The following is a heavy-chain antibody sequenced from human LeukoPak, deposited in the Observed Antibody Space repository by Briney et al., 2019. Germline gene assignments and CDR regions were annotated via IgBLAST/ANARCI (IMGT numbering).Heavy chain of an antibody. D-gene: IGHD2-2*01. CDR2: ISSSSSYT. V-gene: IGHV3-21*05. CDR3: ARAIGYCSSTSCYSEYFQH. CDR1: GFTFSSYA. J-gene: IGHJ1*01. Sequence: GGSLRLSCAASGFTFSSYAMTWVRQAPGKGLEWVSYISSSSSYTNYADSVKGRFTISRDNAKNSLYLQMNSLRAEDTAVYYCARAIGYCSSTSCYSEYFQHWGQGTLVTVSS.